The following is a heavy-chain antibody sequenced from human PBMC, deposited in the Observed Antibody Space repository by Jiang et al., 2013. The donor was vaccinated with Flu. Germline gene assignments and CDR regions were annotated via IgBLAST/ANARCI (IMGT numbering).Heavy chain of an antibody. CDR1: GFTFSSHG. CDR3: AKGASSGWTHVFDY. CDR2: ISYDGSNK. V-gene: IGHV3-30*18. Sequence: VQLVESGGGVVQPGWSLRLSCAASGFTFSSHGMHWVRQAPGKGLEWVAVISYDGSNKYSADSVKGRFTISRDNSKNTLFLQMNSLRAEDTAVYYCAKGASSGWTHVFDYWGRGNPGHRLL. D-gene: IGHD6-19*01. J-gene: IGHJ4*02.